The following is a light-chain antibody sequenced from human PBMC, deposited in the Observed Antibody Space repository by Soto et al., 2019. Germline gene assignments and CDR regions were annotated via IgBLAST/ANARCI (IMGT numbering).Light chain of an antibody. Sequence: DIQMTQSPSSLSASVGDSVTVTCRASQDISNNLGWFQQKPGKAPKRLIYAASSLQSGVPSRFSGSGSGTDFTLTISSLEPEDFAVYYCQQRSNWITFGQGTRLEIK. CDR2: AAS. CDR1: QDISNN. CDR3: QQRSNWIT. J-gene: IGKJ5*01. V-gene: IGKV1-17*01.